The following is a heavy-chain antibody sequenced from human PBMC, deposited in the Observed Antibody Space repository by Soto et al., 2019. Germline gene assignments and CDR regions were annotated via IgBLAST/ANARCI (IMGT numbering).Heavy chain of an antibody. CDR3: AKDPRGLRLEQGH. CDR1: GFTFSSYA. CDR2: ISGSGVSA. D-gene: IGHD6-19*01. J-gene: IGHJ4*02. V-gene: IGHV3-23*01. Sequence: PGGSLRLSCAASGFTFSSYAMNWVRQAPGKDLEWVSGISGSGVSAYYADFVKGRFSVSRDNSKNTLFLQMTSLRAEDTAVYYCAKDPRGLRLEQGHWGEGTLVTVSS.